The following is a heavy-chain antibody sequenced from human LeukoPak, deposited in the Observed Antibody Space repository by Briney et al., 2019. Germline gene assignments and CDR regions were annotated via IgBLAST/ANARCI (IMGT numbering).Heavy chain of an antibody. CDR3: AKSQTTVAGTGRAPFDY. D-gene: IGHD6-19*01. CDR2: IKQDESEK. J-gene: IGHJ4*02. Sequence: GGSLRLSCAASGFTFSNAWMSWVRQAPGKGLEWVANIKQDESEKYYVDSVKGRFTISRDNAKNSLYLQMNSLRAEDTAVYYCAKSQTTVAGTGRAPFDYWGQGTLVTVSS. CDR1: GFTFSNAW. V-gene: IGHV3-7*03.